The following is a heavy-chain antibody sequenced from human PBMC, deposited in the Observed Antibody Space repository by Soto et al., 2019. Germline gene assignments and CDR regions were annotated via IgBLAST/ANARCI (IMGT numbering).Heavy chain of an antibody. V-gene: IGHV3-66*01. CDR1: GFSVTNNY. Sequence: EVQGVESGGGLVQPGGSLRLSCAASGFSVTNNYMNWVGQAPGKGLEGVSIIDIGGNTYYADSVKDRFTISRDNSRNTLYLHMDSLRAEDTAVYYCARGRGSTGYLGREHYFDYWGQGTLVTVSP. J-gene: IGHJ4*02. D-gene: IGHD2-2*01. CDR2: IDIGGNT. CDR3: ARGRGSTGYLGREHYFDY.